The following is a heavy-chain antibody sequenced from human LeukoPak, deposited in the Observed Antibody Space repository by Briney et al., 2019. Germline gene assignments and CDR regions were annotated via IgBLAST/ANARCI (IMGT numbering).Heavy chain of an antibody. J-gene: IGHJ5*02. CDR2: ISYDGSDK. Sequence: GGSLRLSCAASGFTFSGYGMHWVRQAPGKGLEWVAVISYDGSDKYYTDSVKGRFTISRDNSKNTLYLQMNSLRTEDTAVYYCAKGVSKNPWGQGTLVTVSS. CDR3: AKGVSKNP. V-gene: IGHV3-30*02. CDR1: GFTFSGYG.